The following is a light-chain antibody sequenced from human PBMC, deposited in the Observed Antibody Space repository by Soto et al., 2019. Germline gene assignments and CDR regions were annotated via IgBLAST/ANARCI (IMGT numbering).Light chain of an antibody. J-gene: IGLJ1*01. V-gene: IGLV2-14*01. Sequence: QSALTQPASVSGSPGQSITISCTGTSSDIDTYNYVSWYQQHPGKAPNLIIYEVTNRPSGVSNRFSGSKSVDAASLTISGLRAEDEADYYCISYTSSADYVFGTGTKVTVL. CDR3: ISYTSSADYV. CDR1: SSDIDTYNY. CDR2: EVT.